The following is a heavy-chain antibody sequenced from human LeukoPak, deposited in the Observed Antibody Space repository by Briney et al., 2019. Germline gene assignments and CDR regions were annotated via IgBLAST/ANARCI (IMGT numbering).Heavy chain of an antibody. Sequence: KTSETLSLTCTVSGGSISSSSYYWGWIRQPPVKGLEWIGSIYYSGSTYYNPSLKSRVTISVDTSKNQFSLKLSSVTAADTAVYYCARESVWAWFDPWGQGTLVTVSS. CDR1: GGSISSSSYY. V-gene: IGHV4-39*07. CDR2: IYYSGST. J-gene: IGHJ5*02. D-gene: IGHD3-16*01. CDR3: ARESVWAWFDP.